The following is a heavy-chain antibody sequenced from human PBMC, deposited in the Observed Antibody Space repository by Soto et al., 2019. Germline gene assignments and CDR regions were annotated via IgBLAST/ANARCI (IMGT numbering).Heavy chain of an antibody. V-gene: IGHV3-30*04. J-gene: IGHJ4*02. CDR3: ARELERVFDY. Sequence: QVQLVESGGGVVQPGRSLRLSCAASGFTFSSYAMHWVRQAPGKGLEWVAVIAYDGRNKYYADSVKGRFTISRENSKNTLYLQMNSLRIEDTAVDYCARELERVFDYWGQGTLVTVSS. D-gene: IGHD1-1*01. CDR2: IAYDGRNK. CDR1: GFTFSSYA.